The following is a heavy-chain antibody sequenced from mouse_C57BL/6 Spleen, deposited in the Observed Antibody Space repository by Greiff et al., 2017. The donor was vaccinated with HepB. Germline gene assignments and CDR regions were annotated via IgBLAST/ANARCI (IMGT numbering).Heavy chain of an antibody. CDR1: GYTFTDYY. V-gene: IGHV1-26*01. CDR3: AVTTVVAPDY. CDR2: INPNNGGT. Sequence: VQLQQSGPELVKPGASVKISCKASGYTFTDYYMNWVKQSHGKSLEWIGDINPNNGGTSYNQKFKGKATLTVDKSSSTAYMELRSLTSEDSAVYYCAVTTVVAPDYWGQGTTLTVSS. D-gene: IGHD1-1*01. J-gene: IGHJ2*01.